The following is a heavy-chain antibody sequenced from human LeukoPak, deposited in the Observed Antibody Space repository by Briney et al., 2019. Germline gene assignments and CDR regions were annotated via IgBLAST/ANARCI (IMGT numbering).Heavy chain of an antibody. J-gene: IGHJ3*02. D-gene: IGHD1-26*01. CDR3: ARDRATGNYYYSSAFDI. Sequence: GASVKVSCKASGYTFTGHYMHWVRQAPGHGLEWMGWINPNSGGTNYAQKFQGRVTMTRDTSISTAYMELSRLRCDDTAVYYCARDRATGNYYYSSAFDIWGQGTMVTVSS. V-gene: IGHV1-2*02. CDR2: INPNSGGT. CDR1: GYTFTGHY.